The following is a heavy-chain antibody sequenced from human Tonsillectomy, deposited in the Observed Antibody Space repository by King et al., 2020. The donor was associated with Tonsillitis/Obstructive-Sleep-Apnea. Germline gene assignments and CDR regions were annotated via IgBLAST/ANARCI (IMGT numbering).Heavy chain of an antibody. Sequence: VQLVESGAEVKKPGSSVKVSCKASGGTFSSYAISWVRQAPGQGLEWMGGIIPILGIANYAQKFQGRVTITADKSTSTAYMELSSLRSEDTAVYYCARDRSIVGATTRGYFDLWGRGTLVTVSS. V-gene: IGHV1-69*10. CDR3: ARDRSIVGATTRGYFDL. D-gene: IGHD1-26*01. CDR1: GGTFSSYA. CDR2: IIPILGIA. J-gene: IGHJ2*01.